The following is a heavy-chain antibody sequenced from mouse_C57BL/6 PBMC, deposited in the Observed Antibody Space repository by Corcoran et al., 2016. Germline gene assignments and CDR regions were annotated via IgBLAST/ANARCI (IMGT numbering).Heavy chain of an antibody. Sequence: QIQLVQSGPELKKPGETVKISCKASGYTFTTYGMSWVKQAPGKGLKWMGWINTYSGVPTYADDFKGRFAFSLETSASTAYLQINNLKNEDTATYFCARSPPYYGSDWGQGTLVTVSA. D-gene: IGHD1-1*01. CDR3: ARSPPYYGSD. J-gene: IGHJ3*01. V-gene: IGHV9-3*01. CDR2: INTYSGVP. CDR1: GYTFTTYG.